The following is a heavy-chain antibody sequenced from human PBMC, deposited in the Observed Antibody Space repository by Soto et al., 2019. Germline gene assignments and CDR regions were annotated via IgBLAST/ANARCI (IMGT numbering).Heavy chain of an antibody. Sequence: EVQLLESGGKLVQPGGSLTLSCAASGFTFSTYAMAWVRQAPGKGLEWVSGVSASGLNTDYADPVKGRFYISRDNSKNTVSLHMNSLRAEETALYYCAKDRPRSTSGYFFDYWGQGTLVTFSS. CDR3: AKDRPRSTSGYFFDY. D-gene: IGHD2-2*01. CDR1: GFTFSTYA. CDR2: VSASGLNT. J-gene: IGHJ4*02. V-gene: IGHV3-23*01.